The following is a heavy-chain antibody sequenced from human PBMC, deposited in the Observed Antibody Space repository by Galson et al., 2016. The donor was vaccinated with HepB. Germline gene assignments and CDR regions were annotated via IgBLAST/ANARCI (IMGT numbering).Heavy chain of an antibody. CDR2: IKQDGSAK. Sequence: SLRLSCAASGFTFSSYWVNWVRQAPGKGLEWVAIIKQDGSAKYYVDSLKGRFTISRDNAKNSLYLQMNSLRAEDTAVYYCARGFRLGDLSSPRERDAFDMWGQGTMVTVSS. D-gene: IGHD3-16*02. J-gene: IGHJ3*02. CDR3: ARGFRLGDLSSPRERDAFDM. CDR1: GFTFSSYW. V-gene: IGHV3-7*05.